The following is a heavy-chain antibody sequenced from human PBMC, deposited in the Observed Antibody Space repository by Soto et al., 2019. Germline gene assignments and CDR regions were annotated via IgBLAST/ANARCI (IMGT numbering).Heavy chain of an antibody. J-gene: IGHJ6*02. D-gene: IGHD6-6*01. CDR3: AGRTRYSSSAHYYYYGMDV. Sequence: SVKVSCKASGGTFSSYAISWVRQAPGQGLEWMGGIIPIFGTANYAQKFQGRVTITADESTSTAYMELSSLRSEDTAVYYCAGRTRYSSSAHYYYYGMDVWGQGTTVTVS. CDR2: IIPIFGTA. V-gene: IGHV1-69*13. CDR1: GGTFSSYA.